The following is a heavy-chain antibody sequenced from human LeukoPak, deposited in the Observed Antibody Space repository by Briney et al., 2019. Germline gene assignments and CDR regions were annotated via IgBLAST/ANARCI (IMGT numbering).Heavy chain of an antibody. CDR2: ISSSGSTI. CDR3: ASPDSVAGHNFDY. D-gene: IGHD6-19*01. J-gene: IGHJ4*02. CDR1: GFTFSDYY. V-gene: IGHV3-11*01. Sequence: GGSLRLSCAASGFTFSDYYMSWIRQAPGKGLEWVSYISSSGSTIYYADSVKGRFTISRDNAKNSLYLQMYSLRAEDTAVYYCASPDSVAGHNFDYWGQGTLVTVSS.